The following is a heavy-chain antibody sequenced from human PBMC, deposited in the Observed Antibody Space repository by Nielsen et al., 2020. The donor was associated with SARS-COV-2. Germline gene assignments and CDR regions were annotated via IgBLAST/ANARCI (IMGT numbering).Heavy chain of an antibody. J-gene: IGHJ4*02. CDR1: GFTFGDYA. V-gene: IGHV3-49*03. CDR3: TRAYYYGDH. Sequence: GESLKISCTASGFTFGDYAMSWFRQAPGKGLEWVGFIRSKAYGGTTEYAASVNGRFTISRDDSKSIAYLQMNSLKTEDTAVYYCTRAYYYGDHWGQGTLVTVSS. D-gene: IGHD3-10*01. CDR2: IRSKAYGGTT.